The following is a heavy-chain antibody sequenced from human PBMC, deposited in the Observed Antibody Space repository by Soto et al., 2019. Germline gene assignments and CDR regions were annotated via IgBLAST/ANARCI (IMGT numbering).Heavy chain of an antibody. CDR1: GYTFTTNG. CDR3: AREAGGYGDRPPTPYYYYGMDV. CDR2: ISAYNGDT. J-gene: IGHJ6*02. V-gene: IGHV1-18*04. Sequence: QVQLVQSGAEVKRPGASVKVSCKASGYTFTTNGISWVRQAPGQGLEWMGWISAYNGDTNYAPNLQGRVTMTTDASTSTAYMELRSLRSDDTAVYYCAREAGGYGDRPPTPYYYYGMDVWGQGTTVTVSS. D-gene: IGHD4-17*01.